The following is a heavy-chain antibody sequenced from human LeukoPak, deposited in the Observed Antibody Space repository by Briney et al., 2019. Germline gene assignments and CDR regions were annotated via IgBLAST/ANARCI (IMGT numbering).Heavy chain of an antibody. Sequence: GGSLRLSCAASGFTFSSYWMSWVRQPPGKGLEWVANIKHDGSEKYYVDSVKGRFTISRDNAKNSLYLQMNSLRAEDAAVYYCARVGTAEGTLEDYWGQGTLVTVSS. V-gene: IGHV3-7*01. CDR3: ARVGTAEGTLEDY. J-gene: IGHJ4*02. D-gene: IGHD6-13*01. CDR1: GFTFSSYW. CDR2: IKHDGSEK.